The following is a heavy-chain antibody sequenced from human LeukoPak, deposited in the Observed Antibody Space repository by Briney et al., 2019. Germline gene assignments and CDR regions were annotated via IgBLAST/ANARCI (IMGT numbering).Heavy chain of an antibody. J-gene: IGHJ4*01. CDR1: GFTFSNYA. Sequence: PGGSLRLSCAASGFTFSNYAMSWVRQAPGKGLEWVSTISGSGGSTYYADSVKGRFTISRDNSKNTLYLQMNSLRAEDTAAYYCAKGSRAQGYYFDFWGHGTLVTVSS. D-gene: IGHD3-10*01. CDR2: ISGSGGST. V-gene: IGHV3-23*01. CDR3: AKGSRAQGYYFDF.